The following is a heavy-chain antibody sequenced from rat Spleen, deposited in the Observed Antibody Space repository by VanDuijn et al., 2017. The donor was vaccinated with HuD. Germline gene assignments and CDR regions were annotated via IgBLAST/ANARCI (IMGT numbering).Heavy chain of an antibody. CDR1: GFTFSNYG. CDR3: TRGGNYDFDY. J-gene: IGHJ2*01. V-gene: IGHV5-19*01. Sequence: EVHLVESGGGLVQPGRSLKVSCAASGFTFSNYGMHWIRQAPTQGLEWVASISPTGATTNYRDSVKGRFTISRDNAKNTLYLQMNSLRSEDTATYFCTRGGNYDFDYWGQGVMVTVSS. CDR2: ISPTGATT. D-gene: IGHD1-10*01.